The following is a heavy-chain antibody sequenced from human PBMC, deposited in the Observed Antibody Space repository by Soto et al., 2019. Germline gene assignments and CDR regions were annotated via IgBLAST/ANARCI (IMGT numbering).Heavy chain of an antibody. CDR1: GGSISSGGYS. Sequence: ASETLSLTCAVSGGSISSGGYSWSWVRQPPGKGLEWIGYIYHSGSTHYNPSLKSRVTISIDRSKNQFSLKLSSVTAADTAVYYCARWVDTAMGGYYFDYWGQGTLVTVSS. CDR2: IYHSGST. J-gene: IGHJ4*02. V-gene: IGHV4-30-2*01. CDR3: ARWVDTAMGGYYFDY. D-gene: IGHD5-18*01.